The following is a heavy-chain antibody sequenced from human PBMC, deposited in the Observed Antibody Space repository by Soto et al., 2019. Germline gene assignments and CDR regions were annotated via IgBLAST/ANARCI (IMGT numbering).Heavy chain of an antibody. CDR2: ISYDGSDQ. J-gene: IGHJ4*02. D-gene: IGHD3-10*01. Sequence: QVQLVASGGGVVQPGRSLRLSRAASGFTFSSYGMYWVRQAPGKGLEWVARISYDGSDQFYGDSVKGRFTISRDNSKNILYVQMNSLRSEDTAVYYCAKDTGADYWGQGSVVTVSA. CDR1: GFTFSSYG. CDR3: AKDTGADY. V-gene: IGHV3-30*18.